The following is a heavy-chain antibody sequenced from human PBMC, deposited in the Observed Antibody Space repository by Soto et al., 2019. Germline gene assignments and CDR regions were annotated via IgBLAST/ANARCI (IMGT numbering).Heavy chain of an antibody. V-gene: IGHV1-18*01. CDR1: GYTFTSYG. CDR3: ARDRGRITMVRGVIPDAFDI. J-gene: IGHJ3*02. Sequence: ASVKVSCKASGYTFTSYGISWVRQAPGQGLEWMGWISAYNGNTNYAQKLQGRVTMTTDTSTSTAYMELSSLRSEDTAVYYCARDRGRITMVRGVIPDAFDIWGQGTMVTVSS. D-gene: IGHD3-10*01. CDR2: ISAYNGNT.